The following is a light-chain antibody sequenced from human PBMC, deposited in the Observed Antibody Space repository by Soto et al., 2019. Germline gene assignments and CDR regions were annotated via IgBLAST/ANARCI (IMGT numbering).Light chain of an antibody. CDR2: WAS. CDR3: QQYYSPSYT. Sequence: DIVMTQSPDSLAVSLGERATINCKSSQSVLYSPNNNNYLAWYQQRPGQPPKLLFYWASTRASGVPDRFSGSGSGTDFTLTISSLQAEDVAVYYCQQYYSPSYTFGQGTKLEIK. J-gene: IGKJ2*01. CDR1: QSVLYSPNNNNY. V-gene: IGKV4-1*01.